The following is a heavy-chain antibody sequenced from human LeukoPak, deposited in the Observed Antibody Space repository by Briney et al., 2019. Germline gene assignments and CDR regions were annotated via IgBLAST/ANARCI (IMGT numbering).Heavy chain of an antibody. D-gene: IGHD3-10*01. CDR1: GFTFGDYA. Sequence: GGSLRLSCTASGFTFGDYAMSWVRQAPGKGLEWVANIKQDGSEKYYVDSVKGRFTISRDNAKNSLYLQMNSLRAEDTAVYYCASFGGRYYFDYWGQGTLVTVSS. CDR2: IKQDGSEK. J-gene: IGHJ4*02. CDR3: ASFGGRYYFDY. V-gene: IGHV3-7*01.